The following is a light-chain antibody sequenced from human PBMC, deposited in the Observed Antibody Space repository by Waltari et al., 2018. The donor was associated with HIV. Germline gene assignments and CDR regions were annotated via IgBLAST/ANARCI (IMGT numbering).Light chain of an antibody. CDR2: EVN. J-gene: IGLJ2*01. CDR3: SSYAGSAVV. Sequence: QSALTQPPSASGSPGQSVTIPCPGTSTDVGAYNYVSWYQQYPGMAPNLIIYEVNKRPSGVPDRFSGSKSGNTASLTVSGLQAEDEADFYCSSYAGSAVVFGGGTKLTVL. CDR1: STDVGAYNY. V-gene: IGLV2-8*01.